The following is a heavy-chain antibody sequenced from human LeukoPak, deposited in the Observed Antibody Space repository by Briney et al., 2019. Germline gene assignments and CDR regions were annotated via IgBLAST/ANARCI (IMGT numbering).Heavy chain of an antibody. CDR1: GFTFSSYA. J-gene: IGHJ4*02. Sequence: GGSLRLSCAASGFTFSSYAMSWVRQAPGQGLEWVSAISGSGGSTYYADSVKGRFTISRDNSKNTVYLQMNSLRAEDTAVYYCAKVASSSWYGGPFDYWGQGTLVTVSS. CDR3: AKVASSSWYGGPFDY. V-gene: IGHV3-23*01. D-gene: IGHD6-13*01. CDR2: ISGSGGST.